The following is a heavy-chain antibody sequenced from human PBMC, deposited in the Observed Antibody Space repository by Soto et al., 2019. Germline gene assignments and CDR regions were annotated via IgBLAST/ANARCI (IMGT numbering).Heavy chain of an antibody. Sequence: QLQLQESGPGLVKPSETLSLTCTVSGVSISSSNYHRGWIRQPPGKVLEWIGSIYYTGSTHYNPSLKGRLAVYAGTAKNEFSLWLGSVIAADTAVYYCAGHEFHPHSAGTYLVYWGQGTLVTVSS. CDR3: AGHEFHPHSAGTYLVY. V-gene: IGHV4-39*01. J-gene: IGHJ4*02. D-gene: IGHD3-10*01. CDR2: IYYTGST. CDR1: GVSISSSNYH.